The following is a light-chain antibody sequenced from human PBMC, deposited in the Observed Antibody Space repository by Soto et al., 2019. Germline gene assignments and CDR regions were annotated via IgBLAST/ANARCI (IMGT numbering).Light chain of an antibody. J-gene: IGLJ1*01. CDR1: SSDVGGYNY. CDR2: DVS. CDR3: SSCTSSSKGV. Sequence: QSALTQPASVSGSPGQSITISCTGTSSDVGGYNYVSWYQQHPGKAPKLMIYDVSNRPSGVSNRFSGSKSGNTASLTISGLQAEDEADYYCSSCTSSSKGVFGTGTKLTVL. V-gene: IGLV2-14*01.